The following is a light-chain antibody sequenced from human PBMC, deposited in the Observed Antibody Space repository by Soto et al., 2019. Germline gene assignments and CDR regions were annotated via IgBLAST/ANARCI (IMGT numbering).Light chain of an antibody. CDR2: WAS. CDR3: QQYYSTPIT. CDR1: QSVFYSSNNKNY. J-gene: IGKJ5*01. Sequence: DIVMTQSPDSLAVSLGERATINCKSSQSVFYSSNNKNYLAWYQQKPGQPPKLLIYWASTRETGVPDRFGGSGSGTDFTLTISTLQAEDVAVYYCQQYYSTPITFGQGTRLEIK. V-gene: IGKV4-1*01.